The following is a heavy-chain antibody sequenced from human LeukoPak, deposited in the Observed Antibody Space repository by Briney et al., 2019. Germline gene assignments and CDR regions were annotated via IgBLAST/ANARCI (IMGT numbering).Heavy chain of an antibody. CDR3: AREHSSSSGKVFDY. V-gene: IGHV1-2*02. J-gene: IGHJ4*02. Sequence: ASVKVSCKATGYTFPGYYMHWVRQAHGQGIEWMGWINPNSGGTNYAQKFQGRVTMTRDTSISTACMELSRLRSDDTAVYYCAREHSSSSGKVFDYWGQGTLVTVSS. CDR2: INPNSGGT. CDR1: GYTFPGYY. D-gene: IGHD6-6*01.